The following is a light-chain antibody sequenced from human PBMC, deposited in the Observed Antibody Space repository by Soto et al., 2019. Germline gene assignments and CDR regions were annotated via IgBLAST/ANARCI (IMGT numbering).Light chain of an antibody. CDR1: QGISSY. CDR3: QPLNFYPQ. J-gene: IGKJ1*01. Sequence: IQLTQSPSSLSASVGDRVTITCRASQGISSYLAWYQQKPGKAPKLLIYAASTLQSGVPSRFSGSGSGTHFTLTISSLQPEDFATYDCQPLNFYPQFGQGTTVDIK. CDR2: AAS. V-gene: IGKV1-9*01.